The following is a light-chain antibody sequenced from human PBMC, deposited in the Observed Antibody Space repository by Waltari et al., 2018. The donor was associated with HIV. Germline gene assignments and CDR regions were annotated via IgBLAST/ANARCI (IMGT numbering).Light chain of an antibody. J-gene: IGLJ3*02. Sequence: SYELTQPPSVSVSPGQTPRITCSGDAFPSQKAFWYHQKPGQAPVMVIYKDSERPSGIPERFSGSSSGTTVTLTISGVQAEDEADYYCQSADSSGTYRVFGGGTKLTVL. CDR2: KDS. CDR1: AFPSQK. V-gene: IGLV3-25*03. CDR3: QSADSSGTYRV.